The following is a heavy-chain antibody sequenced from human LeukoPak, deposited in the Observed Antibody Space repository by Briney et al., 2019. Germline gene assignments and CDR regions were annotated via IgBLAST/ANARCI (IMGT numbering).Heavy chain of an antibody. Sequence: PGGSLRLSCAASRFTFSSYAMSWVRQAPGKGLEWVSAVSNTGTRTYYADSVKGRFTISRDNAKNSLYLQINSLRAEDTAVYYCASLKWAFDIWGQGTRVTVSS. V-gene: IGHV3-23*01. J-gene: IGHJ3*02. CDR1: RFTFSSYA. D-gene: IGHD1-26*01. CDR2: VSNTGTRT. CDR3: ASLKWAFDI.